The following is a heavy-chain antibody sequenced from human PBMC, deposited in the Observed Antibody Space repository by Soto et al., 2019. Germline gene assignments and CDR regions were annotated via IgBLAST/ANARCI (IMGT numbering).Heavy chain of an antibody. D-gene: IGHD2-21*01. Sequence: GGSLRLSCSASGFSFSSHSMKWVRQAPGKGLEWVSYISSSGSTIYYADSVKGRFTISRDNAKNSLYLQMNSLRDDDTAVYYCARGRGYCGGTNCYLDYWGQGTLVTVSS. CDR3: ARGRGYCGGTNCYLDY. V-gene: IGHV3-48*02. CDR2: ISSSGSTI. J-gene: IGHJ4*02. CDR1: GFSFSSHS.